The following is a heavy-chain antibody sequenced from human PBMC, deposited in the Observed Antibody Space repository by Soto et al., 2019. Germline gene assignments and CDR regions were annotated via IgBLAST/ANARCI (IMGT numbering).Heavy chain of an antibody. D-gene: IGHD3-3*01. CDR1: GYNFSNYG. V-gene: IGHV1-18*01. CDR3: GRGDPIFGVGNGVDV. CDR2: ISAYNHNT. Sequence: GASVKVSCKASGYNFSNYGITWVRQAPGQGLEWLGWISAYNHNTDSAQRLQGRVTFTTDTSTSTAYMELRGLTSDDTGVYYCGRGDPIFGVGNGVDVWGQGTTVTVSS. J-gene: IGHJ6*02.